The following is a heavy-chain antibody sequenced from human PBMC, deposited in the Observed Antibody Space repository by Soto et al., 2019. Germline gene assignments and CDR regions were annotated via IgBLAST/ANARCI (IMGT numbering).Heavy chain of an antibody. CDR1: GYTFTGYY. CDR3: ARSKSGYYFDY. V-gene: IGHV1-2*04. J-gene: IGHJ4*02. Sequence: ASVKVSCKASGYTFTGYYMHWVRQAPGQGLEWMGWINPNSGGTNYAQKFQGWVTMTSDTSISTAYMELSRLRSDDTAVYYCARSKSGYYFDYWGQGTLVTVSS. CDR2: INPNSGGT. D-gene: IGHD6-25*01.